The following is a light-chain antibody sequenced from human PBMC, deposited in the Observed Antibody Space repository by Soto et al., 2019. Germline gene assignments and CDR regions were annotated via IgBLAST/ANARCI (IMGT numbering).Light chain of an antibody. CDR2: SNN. CDR1: NSNIGSNT. J-gene: IGLJ3*02. Sequence: QAVVTQPPSASGTPGQSVTLSFSGSNSNIGSNTVNWYQQLPGTAPKLIIYSNNQLPSGVPDRFSGSKSGTSASLAISGLQSEDEADYYCAAWDDSLIAFGVFGGGTKLTVL. V-gene: IGLV1-44*01. CDR3: AAWDDSLIAFGV.